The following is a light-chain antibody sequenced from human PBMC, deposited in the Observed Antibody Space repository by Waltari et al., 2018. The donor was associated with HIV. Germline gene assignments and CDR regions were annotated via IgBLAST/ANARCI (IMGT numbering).Light chain of an antibody. CDR3: QQYGGSPYT. J-gene: IGKJ2*01. Sequence: PGERATLSCRARQSVSSNYLAGYQPKPGQAPRLLIYGAASRATGIPDRFSGSGSGTDFTLTISRLEPEDCAVYYCQQYGGSPYTFGQGTKLEIK. CDR2: GAA. V-gene: IGKV3-20*01. CDR1: QSVSSNY.